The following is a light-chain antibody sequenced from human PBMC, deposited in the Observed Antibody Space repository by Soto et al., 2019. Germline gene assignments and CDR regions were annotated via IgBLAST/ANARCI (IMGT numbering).Light chain of an antibody. CDR2: DVS. CDR3: CSYAGSYTVV. V-gene: IGLV2-11*01. CDR1: SSDVGGYNY. Sequence: QSALTQPRSVSGSPGQSVTISCTGTSSDVGGYNYVSWYQQHPGKAPKLMIYDVSKRPSGVPDRFSGSKSGNTASLTISGLRAEDEADYYCCSYAGSYTVVFGGGTTVTVL. J-gene: IGLJ2*01.